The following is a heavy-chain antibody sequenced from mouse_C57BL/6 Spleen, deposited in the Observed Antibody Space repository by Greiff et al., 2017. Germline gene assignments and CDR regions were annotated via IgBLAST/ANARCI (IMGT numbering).Heavy chain of an antibody. CDR2: IWSGGST. J-gene: IGHJ3*01. Sequence: VKLMESGPGLVQPSQSLSITCTVSGFSLTSYGVHWVRQSPGKGLEWLGVIWSGGSTDYNAAFISRLSISKDNSKSQVFFKMNSLQADDTAIYYCASIYDGYSAYWGQGTLVTVSA. CDR1: GFSLTSYG. V-gene: IGHV2-2*01. D-gene: IGHD2-3*01. CDR3: ASIYDGYSAY.